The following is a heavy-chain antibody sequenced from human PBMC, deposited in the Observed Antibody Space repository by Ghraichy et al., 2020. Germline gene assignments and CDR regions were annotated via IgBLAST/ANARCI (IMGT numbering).Heavy chain of an antibody. CDR2: ISYDGSNK. CDR3: AKKGVDGLYYYGMDV. CDR1: GFTFSSYG. J-gene: IGHJ6*02. Sequence: GGSLRLSCAASGFTFSSYGMYWVRQTPGKGLEWVAVISYDGSNKYYADSVKGRFTISRDNSKNTLYLQMNSLRAEDTAVYYCAKKGVDGLYYYGMDVWGQGTTVTVSS. V-gene: IGHV3-30*18.